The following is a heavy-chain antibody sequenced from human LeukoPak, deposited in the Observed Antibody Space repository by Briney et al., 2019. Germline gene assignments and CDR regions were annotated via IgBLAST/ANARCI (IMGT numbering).Heavy chain of an antibody. J-gene: IGHJ4*02. CDR1: GYTFTGYY. D-gene: IGHD6-13*01. V-gene: IGHV1-2*02. CDR3: ARVESPSQKLAFLDY. Sequence: ASVKVSCKASGYTFTGYYMHWVRQAPGQGLEWMGWINPNSGGTNYAQKFQGRVTMTRDTSISTAYMELSRLRSDDTAVYYCARVESPSQKLAFLDYWDQGTLVTVSS. CDR2: INPNSGGT.